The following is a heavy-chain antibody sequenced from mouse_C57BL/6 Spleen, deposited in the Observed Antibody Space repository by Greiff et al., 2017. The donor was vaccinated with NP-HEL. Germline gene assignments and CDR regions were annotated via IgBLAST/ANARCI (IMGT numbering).Heavy chain of an antibody. CDR3: GTTVEGYAMDY. J-gene: IGHJ4*01. D-gene: IGHD1-1*01. CDR1: GYAFSSSW. V-gene: IGHV1-82*01. CDR2: IYPGDGDT. Sequence: QVQLKQSGPELVKPGASVKISCKASGYAFSSSWMNWVKQRPGKGLEWIGRIYPGDGDTNYNGKFKGKATLTADKSSSTAYMQLSSLTSEDSAVYFCGTTVEGYAMDYWGQGTSVTVSS.